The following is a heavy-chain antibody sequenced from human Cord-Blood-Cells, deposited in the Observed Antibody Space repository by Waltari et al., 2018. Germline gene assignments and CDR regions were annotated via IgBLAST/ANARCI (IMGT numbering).Heavy chain of an antibody. CDR2: IYSGGST. CDR1: GFTVSSNY. V-gene: IGHV3-66*01. J-gene: IGHJ6*02. CDR3: ARDRYYYYGMDV. Sequence: EVQLVESGGGLVQPGGSLRLSCAASGFTVSSNYMSWVRQAPGKGLEWVSVIYSGGSTYYADSVKGRFTISRDNSKNTLYLQMNSLRAEDTAVYYCARDRYYYYGMDVWGQGTTVTVSS.